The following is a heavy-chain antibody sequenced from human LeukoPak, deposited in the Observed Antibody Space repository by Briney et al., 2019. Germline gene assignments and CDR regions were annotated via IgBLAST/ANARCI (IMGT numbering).Heavy chain of an antibody. Sequence: GGSLRLSCAASGFPCSDYYMTWIRQVPGKGLEWVSYISTSSGFTKYADSVKGRFTISRDNAKNSLYLQMNSLRAEDTAVYYCARWRSKGALGYWGQGTLVTVSS. CDR2: ISTSSGFT. CDR3: ARWRSKGALGY. CDR1: GFPCSDYY. V-gene: IGHV3-11*06. D-gene: IGHD3-16*01. J-gene: IGHJ4*02.